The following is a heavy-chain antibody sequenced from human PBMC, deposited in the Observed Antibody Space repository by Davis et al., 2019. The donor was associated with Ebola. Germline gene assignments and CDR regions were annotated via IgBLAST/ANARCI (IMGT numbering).Heavy chain of an antibody. V-gene: IGHV1-2*04. J-gene: IGHJ4*02. CDR2: INPNSGGT. Sequence: AASVKVSCKASGYTFTGYYMHWVRQAPGQGLEWMGWINPNSGGTNYAQKFQGWVTMTRDTSTSTVYMELSSLRSEDTAVYYCARDPSYRYDYGGNSVRSDYFDYWGQGTLVTVSS. D-gene: IGHD4-23*01. CDR3: ARDPSYRYDYGGNSVRSDYFDY. CDR1: GYTFTGYY.